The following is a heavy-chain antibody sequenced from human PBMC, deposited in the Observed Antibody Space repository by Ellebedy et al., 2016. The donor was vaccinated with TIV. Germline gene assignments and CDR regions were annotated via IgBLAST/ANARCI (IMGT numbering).Heavy chain of an antibody. V-gene: IGHV3-7*01. Sequence: GESLKISCAASGFTFSSYCMSWVRQAPGKGLEWVANIKIDGSEKNYVDYVKGRFTISRDNAKNSLYLQMNSLRVEDTAVYYCARDPKRYYDYDGDFDFWGQGTVVTVSS. J-gene: IGHJ4*02. CDR3: ARDPKRYYDYDGDFDF. CDR2: IKIDGSEK. D-gene: IGHD3-16*01. CDR1: GFTFSSYC.